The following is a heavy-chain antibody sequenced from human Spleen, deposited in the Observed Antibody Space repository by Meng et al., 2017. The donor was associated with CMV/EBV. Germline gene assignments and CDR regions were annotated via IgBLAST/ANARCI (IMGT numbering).Heavy chain of an antibody. CDR3: ARDPTGGGSYYAY. CDR2: ISYDGSNK. D-gene: IGHD1-26*01. V-gene: IGHV3-30*04. J-gene: IGHJ4*02. CDR1: GFTFSSYA. Sequence: GESLKISCAASGFTFSSYAMHWVRQAPGKGLEWVAVISYDGSNKYYADSVKGRFTISRDNSKTTLYLQMNSLRAEDTAVYYCARDPTGGGSYYAYWGQGTLVTVSS.